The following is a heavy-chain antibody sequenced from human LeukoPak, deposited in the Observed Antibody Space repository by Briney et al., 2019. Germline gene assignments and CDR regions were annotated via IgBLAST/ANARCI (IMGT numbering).Heavy chain of an antibody. V-gene: IGHV4-61*02. CDR1: GGSISSGSYY. Sequence: SQTLSLTCTVSGGSISSGSYYWSWIRQPAGKGLEWIGRIYTSGSTNYNPSLKSRVTISVDTSKNQFSLKLSSVTAADTAVYYCARDPLPKPHDFWSGYYGYYYMDVWGKGTTVTVSS. D-gene: IGHD3-3*01. CDR2: IYTSGST. CDR3: ARDPLPKPHDFWSGYYGYYYMDV. J-gene: IGHJ6*03.